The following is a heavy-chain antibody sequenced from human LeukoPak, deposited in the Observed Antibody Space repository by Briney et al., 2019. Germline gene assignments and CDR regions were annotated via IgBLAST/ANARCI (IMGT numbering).Heavy chain of an antibody. CDR1: GYTFTGYY. D-gene: IGHD4-23*01. V-gene: IGHV1-2*02. CDR2: INPNSGGT. Sequence: ASVKVSCKASGYTFTGYYMHWVRQAPGQGLEWMGWINPNSGGTNYAQKFQGRVTMTRDTSISTAYMELSRLRSDDTAVYYCASTYPPYGGNSPSWFDPWGQGTLVTVSS. J-gene: IGHJ5*02. CDR3: ASTYPPYGGNSPSWFDP.